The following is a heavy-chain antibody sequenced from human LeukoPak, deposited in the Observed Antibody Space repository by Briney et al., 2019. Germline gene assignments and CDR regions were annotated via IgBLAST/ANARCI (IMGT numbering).Heavy chain of an antibody. V-gene: IGHV1-2*02. D-gene: IGHD3-10*01. CDR1: GYTFTGYY. Sequence: ASVKVSCKASGYTFTGYYMHWVRQAPGQGLEWMGWINPNSGGTNYAQKFQGRVTMTRDTSISTAYMELSRLRSDDTAVYYCARVSRRFTMVRGGNYDYWGQGTLVTVSS. CDR2: INPNSGGT. CDR3: ARVSRRFTMVRGGNYDY. J-gene: IGHJ4*02.